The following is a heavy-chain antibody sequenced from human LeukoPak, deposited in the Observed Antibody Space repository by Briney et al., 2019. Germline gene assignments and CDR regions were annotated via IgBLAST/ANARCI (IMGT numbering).Heavy chain of an antibody. V-gene: IGHV3-23*01. CDR1: GFAFSSYA. D-gene: IGHD3-16*01. CDR2: VSGNGGST. J-gene: IGHJ6*02. CDR3: AKGLGSLSYYGVDV. Sequence: GGSLRLSCAASGFAFSSYAMSWVRQAPGKGLEWVSAVSGNGGSTFYADSVKGRVTISRDNSKNTLYLLMNSLRAEDTAVYYCAKGLGSLSYYGVDVWGQGTTVTVSS.